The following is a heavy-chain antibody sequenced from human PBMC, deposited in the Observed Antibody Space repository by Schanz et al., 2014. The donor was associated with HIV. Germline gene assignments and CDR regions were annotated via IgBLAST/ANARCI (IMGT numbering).Heavy chain of an antibody. CDR3: ARGYCSGGTCYSGDY. V-gene: IGHV1-69*06. CDR2: IIPIFGTA. D-gene: IGHD2-15*01. J-gene: IGHJ4*02. Sequence: QVRLVQSGAELKKPGSSVRVSCKTSGGTFSIYAISWVRQAPGQGLEWMGGIIPIFGTANYAQKFQGRVTMTTDTSASTTYMELTSLRSDDTAMYYCARGYCSGGTCYSGDYWGQGTLVTVSS. CDR1: GGTFSIYA.